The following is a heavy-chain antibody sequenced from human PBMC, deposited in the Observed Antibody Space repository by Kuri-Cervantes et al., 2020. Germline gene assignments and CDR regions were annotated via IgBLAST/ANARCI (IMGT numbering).Heavy chain of an antibody. CDR1: GGSISSGSYY. D-gene: IGHD1-26*01. V-gene: IGHV4-61*01. CDR3: ARGTHGATALDY. J-gene: IGHJ4*02. CDR2: IYYSGST. Sequence: SETLSLTCTVSGGSISSGSYYWSWIRQPPGKGLEWIGYIYYSGSTNYNPSLKSRVTISVDTSKNQFSLKLSSVTAADTVVYYCARGTHGATALDYWGQGTLVTVSS.